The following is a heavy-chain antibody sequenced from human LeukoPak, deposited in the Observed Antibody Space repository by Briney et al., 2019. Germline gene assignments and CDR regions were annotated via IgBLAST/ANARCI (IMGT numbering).Heavy chain of an antibody. V-gene: IGHV4-59*01. D-gene: IGHD3-9*01. Sequence: PSETLSLTCTVSGGSITSSYWSWIRQSPGKGLDWIGYIHYTGSTNYNPSLRSRVTMLIDTSKNQFSLKLSSVTAADTAVYYCARGRYSAGDNWFDPWGQGTLVTAFS. CDR2: IHYTGST. J-gene: IGHJ5*02. CDR1: GGSITSSY. CDR3: ARGRYSAGDNWFDP.